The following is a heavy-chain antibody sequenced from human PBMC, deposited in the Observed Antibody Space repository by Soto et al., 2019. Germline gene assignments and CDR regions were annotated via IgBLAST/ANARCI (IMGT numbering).Heavy chain of an antibody. D-gene: IGHD2-21*01. Sequence: VKVSCKASGGTFNTYSISWVRQAPGQGLEWMGRIIPLLDITNYAQNFQGRITITADKSTGTAYMELSSLRSEDTAVYYCARNKYCETSTCWSYNWFDPWGQGTLVTVSS. CDR2: IIPLLDIT. CDR3: ARNKYCETSTCWSYNWFDP. V-gene: IGHV1-69*02. J-gene: IGHJ5*02. CDR1: GGTFNTYS.